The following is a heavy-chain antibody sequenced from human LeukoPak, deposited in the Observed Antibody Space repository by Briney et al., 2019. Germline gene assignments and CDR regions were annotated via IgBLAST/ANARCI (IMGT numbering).Heavy chain of an antibody. Sequence: ASVKVSCKASGYTFTGYYMHWVRQAPGQGLEWMGWINPNSGGTNYAQKFQGWVTMTRDTSISTAYMKLSRLRSGDTAVYYCARDGCSGGSCPYGMDVWGQGTTVTVSS. CDR3: ARDGCSGGSCPYGMDV. V-gene: IGHV1-2*04. D-gene: IGHD2-15*01. CDR1: GYTFTGYY. J-gene: IGHJ6*02. CDR2: INPNSGGT.